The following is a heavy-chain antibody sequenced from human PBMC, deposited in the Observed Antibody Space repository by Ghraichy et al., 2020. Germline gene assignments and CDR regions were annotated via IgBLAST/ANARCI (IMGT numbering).Heavy chain of an antibody. V-gene: IGHV4-39*01. Sequence: SETLSLTCTVSGGSISSSSYYWGWIRQPPGKGLEWIGSIYYSGSTYYNPSLKSRVTISVDTSKNQFSLKLSSVTAADTAVYYCARLGDLLTGDGSLDYWGQGTLVTVSS. J-gene: IGHJ4*02. CDR3: ARLGDLLTGDGSLDY. CDR2: IYYSGST. CDR1: GGSISSSSYY. D-gene: IGHD7-27*01.